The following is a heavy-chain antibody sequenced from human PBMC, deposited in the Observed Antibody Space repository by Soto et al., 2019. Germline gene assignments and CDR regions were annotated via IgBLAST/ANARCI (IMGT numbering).Heavy chain of an antibody. CDR3: TTGPPFQGYCSGGRCY. Sequence: GGSLRLSCAASGITFSNAWMSWVRQAPGKGLEWVGRIKSKSDGGTIDYAAPVKGRFTISRDDSKNTLYLEMNSLETEDTAVYYCTTGPPFQGYCSGGRCYWGQGT. V-gene: IGHV3-15*01. D-gene: IGHD2-15*01. J-gene: IGHJ4*02. CDR2: IKSKSDGGTI. CDR1: GITFSNAW.